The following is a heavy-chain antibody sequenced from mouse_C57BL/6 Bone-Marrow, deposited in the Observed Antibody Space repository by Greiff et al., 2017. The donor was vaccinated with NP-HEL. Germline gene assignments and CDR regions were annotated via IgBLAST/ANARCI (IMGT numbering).Heavy chain of an antibody. CDR1: GYSITSGYY. Sequence: EVQLQESGPGLVKPSQSLSLTCSVTGYSITSGYYWNWIRQFPGNKLEWMGYINYDGSNNYNPSLKNRISITRDTSKNQFFLKLNSVTTEDTATYYCATAIYYSNPVAYWGQGTLVTVAA. CDR2: INYDGSN. CDR3: ATAIYYSNPVAY. J-gene: IGHJ3*01. D-gene: IGHD2-5*01. V-gene: IGHV3-6*01.